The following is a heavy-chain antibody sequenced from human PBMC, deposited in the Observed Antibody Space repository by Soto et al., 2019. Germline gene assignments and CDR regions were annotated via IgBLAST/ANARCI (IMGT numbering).Heavy chain of an antibody. CDR2: INAGNGNT. J-gene: IGHJ4*02. V-gene: IGHV1-3*05. D-gene: IGHD6-19*01. CDR3: ARVGGWYVPDY. CDR1: GYTFTSYA. Sequence: QVQLVQAGAEEKKPGASVKVSCKSSGYTFTSYAMHWVRQAPGQRLEWMGWINAGNGNTKYSQKFQGRVTITRDTSASTAYMELSSLRSEDTAVYYCARVGGWYVPDYWGQGTLVTVSS.